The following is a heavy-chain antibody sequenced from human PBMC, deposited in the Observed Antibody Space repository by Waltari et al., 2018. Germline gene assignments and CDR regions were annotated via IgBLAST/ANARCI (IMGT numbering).Heavy chain of an antibody. J-gene: IGHJ6*03. V-gene: IGHV1-69*06. CDR1: GGTFSSYA. CDR3: ARHPGTKSAAHYWYYMDV. D-gene: IGHD1-1*01. Sequence: QVQLVQSGAEVKKPGSSVKVSCKASGGTFSSYAISWVRQAPGQGLEWMGRIIPIVGTANYAQKFQGRVTITADKSTSTAYMELSSLRSEDTAVYYCARHPGTKSAAHYWYYMDVWGKGTTVTVSS. CDR2: IIPIVGTA.